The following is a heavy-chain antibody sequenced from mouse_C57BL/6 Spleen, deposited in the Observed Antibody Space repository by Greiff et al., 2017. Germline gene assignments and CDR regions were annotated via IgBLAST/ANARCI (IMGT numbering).Heavy chain of an antibody. CDR3: ARSAQATWFAY. D-gene: IGHD3-2*02. CDR2: IDPSDSYT. CDR1: GYTFTSYW. V-gene: IGHV1-69*01. Sequence: LQLQQPGAELVMPGASVKLSCKASGYTFTSYWMHWVKQRPGQGLEWIGEIDPSDSYTNYNQKFKGKSTLTVDKSSSTAYMQLSSLTSEDSAVYYCARSAQATWFAYWGQGTLVTVSA. J-gene: IGHJ3*01.